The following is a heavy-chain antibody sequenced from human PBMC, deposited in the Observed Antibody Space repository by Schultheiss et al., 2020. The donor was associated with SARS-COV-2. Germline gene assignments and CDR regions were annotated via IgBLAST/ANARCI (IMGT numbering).Heavy chain of an antibody. Sequence: SETLSLTCAVYGGSFSGYYWSWIRQPPGKGLEWIGEINHSGSTYYNPSLKSRVTISVDTSKNQFSLKLSSVTAADTALYYCAKDLTPKSLSPKITMIVVALLYDAFDIWGQGTMVTVSS. V-gene: IGHV4-34*01. D-gene: IGHD3-22*01. CDR1: GGSFSGYY. J-gene: IGHJ3*02. CDR2: INHSGST. CDR3: AKDLTPKSLSPKITMIVVALLYDAFDI.